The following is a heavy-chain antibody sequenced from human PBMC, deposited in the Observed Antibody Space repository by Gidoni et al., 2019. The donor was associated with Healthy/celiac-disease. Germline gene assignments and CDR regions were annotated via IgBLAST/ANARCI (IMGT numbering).Heavy chain of an antibody. D-gene: IGHD6-19*01. V-gene: IGHV4-38-2*01. CDR2: IYHSGST. CDR3: ATHMQQWAGWFDP. CDR1: GYSISSGYY. J-gene: IGHJ5*02. Sequence: QVQLQESGPGLVKPSETLSLTCAVSGYSISSGYYWGWIRQPPGKGLEWIGSIYHSGSTYYNPSLKSRVTISVDTSKNQFSLKLSSVTAADTAVYYCATHMQQWAGWFDPWGQGTLVTVSS.